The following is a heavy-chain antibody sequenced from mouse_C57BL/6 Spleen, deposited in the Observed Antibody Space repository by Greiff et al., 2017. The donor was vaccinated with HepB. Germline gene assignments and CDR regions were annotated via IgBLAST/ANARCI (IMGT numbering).Heavy chain of an antibody. CDR1: GYTFTDYY. CDR3: ARRFYYDYDDAMDY. CDR2: INPNNGGT. J-gene: IGHJ4*01. V-gene: IGHV1-26*01. Sequence: VQLQQSGPELVKPGASVKISCKASGYTFTDYYMNWVRQSHGKSLEWIGDINPNNGGTSYNQKFKGKATLTVDKSSSTAYMELRSLTSEDSAVYYCARRFYYDYDDAMDYWGQGTSVTVSS. D-gene: IGHD2-4*01.